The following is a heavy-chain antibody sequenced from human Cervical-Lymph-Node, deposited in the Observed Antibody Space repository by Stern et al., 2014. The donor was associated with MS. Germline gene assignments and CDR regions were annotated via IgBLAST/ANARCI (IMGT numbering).Heavy chain of an antibody. CDR3: AKEGSSSKWSYDY. J-gene: IGHJ4*02. Sequence: QVQLVQSGGGVVQPGRSLRLSCAASGFTFRDHGMHWVRQAPGKGLEWVAVVSSDGSVTYYADSVKGRFAISRDNSENMLYLQMDSLRAEDTAVYYCAKEGSSSKWSYDYWGRGTLVTVSS. V-gene: IGHV3-30*18. CDR2: VSSDGSVT. CDR1: GFTFRDHG. D-gene: IGHD6-13*01.